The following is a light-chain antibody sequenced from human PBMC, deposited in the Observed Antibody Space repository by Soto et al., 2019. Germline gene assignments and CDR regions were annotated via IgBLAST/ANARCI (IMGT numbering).Light chain of an antibody. J-gene: IGKJ4*01. CDR2: TTS. CDR3: QQGTSFPLT. CDR1: QHISNW. V-gene: IGKV1-12*01. Sequence: DLQMTPSPSSVSASVGDTVVISCRASQHISNWLAWYQQKPGEAPKLLIYTTSTLQSGVPSRFRGRGSGTHFALTISSLQPEDFATYCCQQGTSFPLTFGGGTKGEVK.